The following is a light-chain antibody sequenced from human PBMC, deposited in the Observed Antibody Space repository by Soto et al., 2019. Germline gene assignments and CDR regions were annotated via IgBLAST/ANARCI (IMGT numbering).Light chain of an antibody. V-gene: IGKV1-12*01. CDR3: QQAASFPIT. CDR1: QGIKNW. CDR2: TGS. J-gene: IGKJ5*01. Sequence: NQMAQSPSYGFASGGDIVAVTCRAGQGIKNWLAWYQQKPGKAPNLLIYTGSSLQSGVPSRFSGSGSGTDFTLTINSLQPEDFATYYCQQAASFPITFGQGTRLEIK.